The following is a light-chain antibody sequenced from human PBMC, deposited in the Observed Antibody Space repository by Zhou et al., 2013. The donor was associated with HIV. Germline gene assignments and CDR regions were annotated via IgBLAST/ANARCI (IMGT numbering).Light chain of an antibody. CDR2: ATS. V-gene: IGKV1-39*01. J-gene: IGKJ1*01. CDR3: QKAWT. CDR1: QSTSSY. Sequence: DIQMTQSPSSLSAVVGDRVTITCRASQSTSSYLNWYQQKPGKAPKLLIYATSNLQTGVPSRFSGSGSGTLFSLTISSLQPEDFATYYCQKAWTFGQGTKVEIK.